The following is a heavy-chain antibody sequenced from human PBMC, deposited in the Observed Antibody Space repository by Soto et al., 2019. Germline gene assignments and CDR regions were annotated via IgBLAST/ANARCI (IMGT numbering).Heavy chain of an antibody. CDR1: GFTFSSYA. CDR3: ARGQEVGAHCFYS. CDR2: IGTAGDT. V-gene: IGHV3-13*01. D-gene: IGHD2-21*01. J-gene: IGHJ4*02. Sequence: GGSLRLSCAASGFTFSSYAMSWVRQPTGKGLAWVSTIGTAGDTYYAVSVKGRFTISRDNAKNSFSLQMNSLRVGDTAVYFCARGQEVGAHCFYSWGQGTQVTVSS.